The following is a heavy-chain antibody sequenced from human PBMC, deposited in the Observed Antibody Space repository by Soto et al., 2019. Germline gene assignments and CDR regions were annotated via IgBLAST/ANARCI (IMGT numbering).Heavy chain of an antibody. D-gene: IGHD3-16*01. CDR1: GFNFSEFY. J-gene: IGHJ4*02. V-gene: IGHV3-11*06. Sequence: GGSLRLSCVASGFNFSEFYMTWIRQAPGKGLKWISYISPSSTYTKFADSVRGRVTISRDNAKESLLLEMDSLRAEDSALYYCARVAARPYYGYIIAYYSFDYWGQGTPVTVS. CDR2: ISPSSTYT. CDR3: ARVAARPYYGYIIAYYSFDY.